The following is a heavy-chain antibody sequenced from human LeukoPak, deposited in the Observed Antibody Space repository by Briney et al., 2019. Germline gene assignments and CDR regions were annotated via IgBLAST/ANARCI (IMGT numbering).Heavy chain of an antibody. CDR3: ARHKFSVAGRWSWFDP. V-gene: IGHV4-34*12. CDR2: IFHSGAT. J-gene: IGHJ5*02. Sequence: SETLSLTCAVYGGSLSGYYWSWIRQSPGRGLEWIGNIFHSGATYYNPSLRSRVTISLDTSKNQFSLRLNSVTAADTAVYYCARHKFSVAGRWSWFDPWGQGTLVTVSS. CDR1: GGSLSGYY. D-gene: IGHD6-19*01.